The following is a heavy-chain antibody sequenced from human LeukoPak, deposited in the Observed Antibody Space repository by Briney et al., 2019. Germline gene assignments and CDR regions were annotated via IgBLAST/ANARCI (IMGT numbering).Heavy chain of an antibody. J-gene: IGHJ2*01. D-gene: IGHD3-16*02. CDR3: ARGSEHDYVWGSYRYTSSYWYFDL. V-gene: IGHV4-34*01. Sequence: SETLSLTCAVYGGSFSGYYWSWIRQPPGKGLEWIGEINHSGSTNYNPSLKSRVTISVDTSKNQFSLKLSSVTAADTAVYYCARGSEHDYVWGSYRYTSSYWYFDLWGRGTLVTVSS. CDR2: INHSGST. CDR1: GGSFSGYY.